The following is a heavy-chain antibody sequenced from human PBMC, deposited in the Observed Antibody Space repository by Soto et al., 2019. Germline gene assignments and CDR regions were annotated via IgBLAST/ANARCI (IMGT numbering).Heavy chain of an antibody. CDR2: MYHRGNT. CDR1: GASISSTSY. D-gene: IGHD3-10*01. J-gene: IGHJ4*02. CDR3: ARQTGLVRGVIDS. V-gene: IGHV4-39*01. Sequence: QLQLQESGPGLVKPSGTLSLTCTVSGASISSTSYWGWIRQPPGKGLEWIGAMYHRGNTYYSPSLKGRVTVSVDTSKNQISLRLTSVTAADTAVYSCARQTGLVRGVIDSWGQGTLVTVSS.